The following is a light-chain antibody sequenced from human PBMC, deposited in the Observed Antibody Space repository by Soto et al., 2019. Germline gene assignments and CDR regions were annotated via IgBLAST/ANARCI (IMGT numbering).Light chain of an antibody. Sequence: QSALTQPASVSGSPGQSITISCTGANSDVRIYDYASWYQQHPGKAPKLIIYEVSNRPSGVSNRFSGFKSGNTASLTISGLQPEDEADYYCGSYTATSPLVVFCGGTKLTVL. CDR1: NSDVRIYDY. J-gene: IGLJ2*01. CDR2: EVS. V-gene: IGLV2-14*01. CDR3: GSYTATSPLVV.